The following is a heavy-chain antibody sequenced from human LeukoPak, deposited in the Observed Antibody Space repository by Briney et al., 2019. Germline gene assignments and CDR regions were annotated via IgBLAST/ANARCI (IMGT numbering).Heavy chain of an antibody. V-gene: IGHV4-4*02. CDR1: GDSINSLDL. D-gene: IGHD3-22*01. Sequence: PSGTLSLTCTVSGDSINSLDLWSWVRQPPGKGLEWIGEMYLSGTTHSNPSVKSRVTISIDKSKNQFFLSLSSVTAAGTAVYYCAGLVGRYSSGLYYYYFDYWGQGTLVTVSS. CDR2: MYLSGTT. CDR3: AGLVGRYSSGLYYYYFDY. J-gene: IGHJ4*02.